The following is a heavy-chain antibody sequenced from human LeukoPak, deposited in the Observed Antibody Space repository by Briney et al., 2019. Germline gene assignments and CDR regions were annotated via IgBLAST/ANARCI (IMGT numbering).Heavy chain of an antibody. CDR3: ARLTGGSGNGG. CDR2: IYYSGST. CDR1: GGSIRSSSYY. V-gene: IGHV4-39*07. D-gene: IGHD3-10*01. J-gene: IGHJ4*02. Sequence: PSETLSLTCTVSGGSIRSSSYYWGWIRQPPGKGLEWIGSIYYSGSTYYNPSLKSRVTISVDTSKNQFSLKLSSVTAADTAVYYCARLTGGSGNGGWGQGTLVTVSS.